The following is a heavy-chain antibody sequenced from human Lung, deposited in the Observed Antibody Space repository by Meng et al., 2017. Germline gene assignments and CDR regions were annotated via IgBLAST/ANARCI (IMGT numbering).Heavy chain of an antibody. Sequence: QVRLLESGPGLVKPLQTLSLTCTVSGGSISSSNYYWSWIRQPPGKGLEWSGHIYNSGSTYYNPSLKSRITISVDTSKNQFSLKLSSVTAADTAVYYCARGQKGYFDLWGRGTLVTASS. CDR2: IYNSGST. CDR3: ARGQKGYFDL. V-gene: IGHV4-30-4*01. J-gene: IGHJ2*01. CDR1: GGSISSSNYY.